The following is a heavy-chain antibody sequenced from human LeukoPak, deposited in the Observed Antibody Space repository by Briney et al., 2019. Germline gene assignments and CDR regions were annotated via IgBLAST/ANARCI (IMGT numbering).Heavy chain of an antibody. Sequence: PGGSLRLSCAASGFSFSKFAMHWVRHAPGRGLESVSGISYNRDGTYYANSVKGRFTISRDNSKKTLYLQVGSLRVEDMGVYYCARGHFWSGYTYQDYFYYMDVWVKGTAVTVSS. CDR2: ISYNRDGT. CDR1: GFSFSKFA. CDR3: ARGHFWSGYTYQDYFYYMDV. J-gene: IGHJ6*03. V-gene: IGHV3-64*01. D-gene: IGHD3-3*02.